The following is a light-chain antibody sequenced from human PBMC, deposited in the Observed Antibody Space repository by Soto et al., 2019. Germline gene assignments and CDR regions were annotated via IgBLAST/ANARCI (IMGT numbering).Light chain of an antibody. J-gene: IGLJ2*01. Sequence: QSVLTQPPSASGTPGQRVTISCSGSSSNIASNTVNWYQQLPGTAPKLLIYNNNHRPSGVLDRFSGSKSGTSASLAISGLQYEDEDDYYCAEWDDSLNGTLFGGGTKLTVL. V-gene: IGLV1-44*01. CDR2: NNN. CDR3: AEWDDSLNGTL. CDR1: SSNIASNT.